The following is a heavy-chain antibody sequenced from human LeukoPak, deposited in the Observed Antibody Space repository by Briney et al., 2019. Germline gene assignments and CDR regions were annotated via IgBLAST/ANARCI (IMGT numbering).Heavy chain of an antibody. V-gene: IGHV4-39*01. D-gene: IGHD6-13*01. Sequence: SETLSLTCTVSGGSISSSSYYWGWIRQPPGKGLEWIGSIYYSGSTYYNPSLKSRVTISVDTSKNQFSLKLSSVTAADTAVYYCARHWCSSSWYVLGYYYGMDVWGQGTTVTVSS. CDR1: GGSISSSSYY. J-gene: IGHJ6*02. CDR3: ARHWCSSSWYVLGYYYGMDV. CDR2: IYYSGST.